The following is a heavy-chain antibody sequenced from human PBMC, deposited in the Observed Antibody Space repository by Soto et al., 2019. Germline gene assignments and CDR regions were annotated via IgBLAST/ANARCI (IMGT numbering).Heavy chain of an antibody. V-gene: IGHV4-59*01. CDR3: ARTVAVPAANIDY. CDR2: VYYTGST. D-gene: IGHD2-2*01. Sequence: SETLSRTCSVSCGSISGSYWSWIRQSPGKGLEWVGYVYYTGSTNYSPSLRSRVSISVDTSKNEFSLRLSSVTAADTAVYFRARTVAVPAANIDYWGQGTQVTVSS. CDR1: CGSISGSY. J-gene: IGHJ4*02.